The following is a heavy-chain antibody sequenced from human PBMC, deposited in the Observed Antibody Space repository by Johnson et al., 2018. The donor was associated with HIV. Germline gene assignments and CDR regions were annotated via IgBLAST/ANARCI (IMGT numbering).Heavy chain of an antibody. Sequence: VQLVESGGGVVQPGGSLRLSCVPSGSSGFTFSYYGMHWVRQAPGKGLEWVSVIFRGDSTHYADSVRGRFTISRDNSKNTLYLQMNSLRAEDTAVYYCARISLGWYSSSWNEGPFDIWGQGTMVTVSS. CDR1: GSSGFTFSYYG. D-gene: IGHD6-13*01. J-gene: IGHJ3*02. CDR2: IFRGDST. CDR3: ARISLGWYSSSWNEGPFDI. V-gene: IGHV3-NL1*01.